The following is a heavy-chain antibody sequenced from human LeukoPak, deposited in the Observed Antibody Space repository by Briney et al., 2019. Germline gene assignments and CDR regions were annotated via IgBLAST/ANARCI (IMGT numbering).Heavy chain of an antibody. J-gene: IGHJ1*01. CDR1: GRSVTMSNW. CDR3: VKGGDQVLQDLDL. V-gene: IGHV4-4*02. Sequence: SSETLSLTCAVSGRSVTMSNWWSWVRQSPGKGLEWIGEIYHSGSTNYNPFLKSRVIMSLDKSKDQFSLKLRSVTAADTAVYYCVKGGDQVLQDLDLWGQGTLVTVSS. CDR2: IYHSGST. D-gene: IGHD3-16*01.